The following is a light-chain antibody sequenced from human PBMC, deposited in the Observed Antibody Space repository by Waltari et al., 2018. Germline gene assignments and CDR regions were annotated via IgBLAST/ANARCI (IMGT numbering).Light chain of an antibody. CDR2: LAS. J-gene: IGKJ2*01. CDR3: QQSYITAYT. CDR1: QSISTS. V-gene: IGKV1-39*01. Sequence: IEMTQSPSSLSASVGDRVTITCRASQSISTSLNWYQQIPGKAPKLLIYLASTLKSGVPSRFRGSGSGTDFSLTISSLQPEDFATYYCQQSYITAYTFGQGTKVEIQ.